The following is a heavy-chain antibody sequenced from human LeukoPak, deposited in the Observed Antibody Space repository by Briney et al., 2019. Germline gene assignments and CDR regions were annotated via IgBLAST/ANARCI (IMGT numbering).Heavy chain of an antibody. D-gene: IGHD5-24*01. Sequence: ASVKVSCKASGYTFTSYDINWVRQATGQGLEWMGWMNPNSGNTGYAQKFQGRVTMTRNTSISTAYMELSSLRSEDTAVYYCARDDVDGYNFTFDYWGQGTLVTVSS. V-gene: IGHV1-8*01. CDR2: MNPNSGNT. J-gene: IGHJ4*02. CDR3: ARDDVDGYNFTFDY. CDR1: GYTFTSYD.